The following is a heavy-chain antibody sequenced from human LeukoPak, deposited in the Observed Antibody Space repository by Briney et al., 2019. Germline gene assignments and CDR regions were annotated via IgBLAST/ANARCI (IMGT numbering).Heavy chain of an antibody. J-gene: IGHJ5*02. CDR1: GYTFTSYA. D-gene: IGHD4-17*01. Sequence: ASVKVSCKASGYTFTSYAMNWVRQAPGQGLEWMGWINTNTGNPTYAQGFTGRFVFSLDTSVSTAYLQISGLKAEDTAVYYCARGRGYGDFGMTAINWFDPWGQGTLVTVSS. V-gene: IGHV7-4-1*02. CDR3: ARGRGYGDFGMTAINWFDP. CDR2: INTNTGNP.